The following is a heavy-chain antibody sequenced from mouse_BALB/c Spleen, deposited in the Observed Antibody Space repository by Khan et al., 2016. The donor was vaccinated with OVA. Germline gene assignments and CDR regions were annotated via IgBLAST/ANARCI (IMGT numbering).Heavy chain of an antibody. Sequence: VQLKQSGPGLVQPSQSLSITCTVSGFSLINYGVHWVRQSPGKGLEWLGVIWSGGSTDYNTAFISRLSISKDNSKSQVFFKMNSLQTNDTAIYYCARNYDYDEGLVYWGQGTLVTVSA. J-gene: IGHJ3*01. CDR2: IWSGGST. D-gene: IGHD2-4*01. V-gene: IGHV2-2*02. CDR1: GFSLINYG. CDR3: ARNYDYDEGLVY.